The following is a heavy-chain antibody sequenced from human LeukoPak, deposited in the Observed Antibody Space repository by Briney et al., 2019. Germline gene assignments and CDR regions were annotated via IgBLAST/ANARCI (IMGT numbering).Heavy chain of an antibody. D-gene: IGHD3-9*01. CDR3: TRGYDILTGYYADY. CDR2: IYYSGIT. Sequence: SETLSLTCTVSGGSITSYYWSWIRQPPGKGLEWIGYIYYSGITKYNPSLKSRLTISMDTSKNQFSLNLSSVTAADTAVYYCTRGYDILTGYYADYWGQGTLVTVSS. J-gene: IGHJ4*02. CDR1: GGSITSYY. V-gene: IGHV4-59*01.